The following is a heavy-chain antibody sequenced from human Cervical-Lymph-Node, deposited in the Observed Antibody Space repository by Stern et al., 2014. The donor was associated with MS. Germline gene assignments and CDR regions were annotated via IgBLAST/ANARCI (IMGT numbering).Heavy chain of an antibody. Sequence: QVQLGQSGAEVKKPGASVKVSCKVSGYILTDVSIRWVRQAPGKGLEWMGGVDAEDGESIYAQKFLGRVTMTGDTSTDTAYMELSSLRSEDTAVYYCATDLLSEADGVSDYWGQGTLVTVSS. CDR1: GYILTDVS. CDR2: VDAEDGES. D-gene: IGHD2-8*02. J-gene: IGHJ4*02. V-gene: IGHV1-24*01. CDR3: ATDLLSEADGVSDY.